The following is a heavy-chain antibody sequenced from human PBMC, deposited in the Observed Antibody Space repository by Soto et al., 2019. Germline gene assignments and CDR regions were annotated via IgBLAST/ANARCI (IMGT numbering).Heavy chain of an antibody. CDR3: ARVKATLYRNYYFDY. CDR1: GGTLISGYYF. CDR2: IFYTGST. D-gene: IGHD5-12*01. V-gene: IGHV4-30-4*02. Sequence: SDTLSFTCSVSGGTLISGYYFWSWIRQPPGKGLEWIGSIFYTGSTYYSPSLKSRAYMSIDTSKNLFSLRLRSLTAADTAVYFYARVKATLYRNYYFDYWGQGTPVT. J-gene: IGHJ4*02.